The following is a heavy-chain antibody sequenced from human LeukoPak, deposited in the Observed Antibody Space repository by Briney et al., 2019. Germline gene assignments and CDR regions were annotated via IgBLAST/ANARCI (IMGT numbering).Heavy chain of an antibody. V-gene: IGHV3-30*02. Sequence: GGSLRLSCAASGFTFSSYGMHWVRQAPGKGLEWVAFIRYDGSNKYYADSVKGRFTISRDNSKNTLYLQMNSLRAEDTAVYYCAKVKIGCSSTSCSSYYYYMDVWGKGTTVTISS. CDR3: AKVKIGCSSTSCSSYYYYMDV. D-gene: IGHD2-2*01. CDR2: IRYDGSNK. J-gene: IGHJ6*03. CDR1: GFTFSSYG.